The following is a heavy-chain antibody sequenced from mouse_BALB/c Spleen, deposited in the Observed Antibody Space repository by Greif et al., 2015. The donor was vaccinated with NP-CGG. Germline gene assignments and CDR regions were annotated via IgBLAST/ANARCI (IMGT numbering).Heavy chain of an antibody. CDR2: ILPGSGST. J-gene: IGHJ4*01. Sequence: QVQLQQSGAELMKPGASVKISCKATGYTFSSYWIEWVKQRPGHGLEWIGEILPGSGSTNYNEKFKGKATFTADTSSNTAYMQLSSLTSEDSAVYYCARWILRCYYAMDYWGQGTSVTVSS. D-gene: IGHD1-1*01. CDR3: ARWILRCYYAMDY. CDR1: GYTFSSYW. V-gene: IGHV1-9*01.